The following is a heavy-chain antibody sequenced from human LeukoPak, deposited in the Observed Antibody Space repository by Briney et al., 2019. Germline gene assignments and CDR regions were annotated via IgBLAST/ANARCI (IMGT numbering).Heavy chain of an antibody. CDR1: GGSFSGYY. V-gene: IGHV4-34*01. CDR3: ARVQGYCSSTSCYP. J-gene: IGHJ5*02. D-gene: IGHD2-2*01. Sequence: NTSETLSLTCAVYGGSFSGYYWSWIRQPPGKGLEWIWEINHSGSTNYNPSLKSRVTISVDTSKNQFSLKLSSVTAADTAVYYCARVQGYCSSTSCYPWGQGTLVTVSS. CDR2: INHSGST.